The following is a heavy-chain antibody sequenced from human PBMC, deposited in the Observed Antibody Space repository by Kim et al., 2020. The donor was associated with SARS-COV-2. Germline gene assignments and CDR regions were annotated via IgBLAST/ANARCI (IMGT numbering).Heavy chain of an antibody. CDR1: GGSFSGYY. Sequence: SETLSLTCAVYGGSFSGYYWSWIRQPPGKGLEWIGEINHSGSTNYNPSLKSRVTISVDTSKNQFSLKLSSVTAADTAVYYCARVVGVAGDVWGQGTTVTVSS. CDR3: ARVVGVAGDV. CDR2: INHSGST. J-gene: IGHJ6*02. D-gene: IGHD6-19*01. V-gene: IGHV4-34*01.